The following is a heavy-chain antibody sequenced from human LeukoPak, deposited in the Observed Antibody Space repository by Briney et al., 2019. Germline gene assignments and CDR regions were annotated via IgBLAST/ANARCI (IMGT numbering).Heavy chain of an antibody. D-gene: IGHD6-25*01. J-gene: IGHJ4*02. CDR1: GFTFSSYW. CDR3: ARAGKQRPEGYFDY. CDR2: IKQDGSEK. V-gene: IGHV3-7*01. Sequence: GGSLRLSCAASGFTFSSYWMSWVRQAPGKTLEGLANIKQDGSEKYYVDSVKGRFTTSRDNANNSLYLQMNSLRAAATAVYYCARAGKQRPEGYFDYWGQGTLVTVSS.